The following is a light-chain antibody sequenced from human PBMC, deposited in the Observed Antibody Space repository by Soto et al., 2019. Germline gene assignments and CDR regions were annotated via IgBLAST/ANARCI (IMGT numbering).Light chain of an antibody. Sequence: AIRMTQSPSSFSASTGDRVTITCRASQDISSYLAWYQQKVGKAPKLLIYAAATLQRGAPSRFSGCGSGTDFTLTISRLQSEDFATYYCQQYFSYPYTFGQGTKLEI. V-gene: IGKV1-8*01. CDR1: QDISSY. J-gene: IGKJ2*01. CDR2: AAA. CDR3: QQYFSYPYT.